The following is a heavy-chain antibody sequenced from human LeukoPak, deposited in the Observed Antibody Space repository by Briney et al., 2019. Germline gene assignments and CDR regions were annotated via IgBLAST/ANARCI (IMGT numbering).Heavy chain of an antibody. CDR3: ASGWQLGN. CDR1: GFTFSSFE. D-gene: IGHD6-6*01. CDR2: ISSSGSTL. Sequence: PGGSLRLSCAASGFTFSSFEMNWVRQARGKGLEWISHISSSGSTLYYADSVKGRFTISRDNARSSLYLQLNSLRAEDTAVYYCASGWQLGNWGQGTLVTVSS. V-gene: IGHV3-48*03. J-gene: IGHJ4*02.